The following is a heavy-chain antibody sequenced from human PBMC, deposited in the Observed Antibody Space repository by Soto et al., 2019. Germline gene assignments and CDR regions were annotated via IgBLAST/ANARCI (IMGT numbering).Heavy chain of an antibody. Sequence: EKLRHPYTVSGGSLRRSSYYWGWIRQPPGKGLEWIGSIYYSGSTYYNPSLKSRVTISVDTSKNQFSLKLSSVTAADTAVYYFFCQLTRDTPILLSFPTQRSSDL. V-gene: IGHV4-39*01. CDR2: IYYSGST. J-gene: IGHJ2*01. D-gene: IGHD2-15*01. CDR1: GGSLRRSSYY. CDR3: FCQLTRDTPILLSFPTQRSSDL.